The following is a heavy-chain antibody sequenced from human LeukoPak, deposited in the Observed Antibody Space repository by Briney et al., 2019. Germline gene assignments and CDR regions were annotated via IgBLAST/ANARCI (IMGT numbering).Heavy chain of an antibody. Sequence: SETLSLTCIVSGGSISSYYWSWIRQPPGKGLEWIGYIYYSGSTNYNPSLKSRVTISVDTSKNQFSLKLSSVTAADTAVYYCARGGIGIAAAGTPLASYYYYYYGMDVWGQGTTVTVSS. V-gene: IGHV4-59*01. CDR2: IYYSGST. CDR3: ARGGIGIAAAGTPLASYYYYYYGMDV. CDR1: GGSISSYY. J-gene: IGHJ6*02. D-gene: IGHD6-13*01.